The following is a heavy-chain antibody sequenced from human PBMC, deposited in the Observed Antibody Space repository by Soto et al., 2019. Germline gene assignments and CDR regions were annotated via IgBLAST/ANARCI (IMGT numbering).Heavy chain of an antibody. CDR1: GFTFSSYA. Sequence: PGGSLRLSCAASGFTFSSYAMSWVRQAPGKGLEWVSAISGSGGSTYYADSVKGRFTISRDNSKNTLYLQMNSLRAEDTAVYYCAKFLRVVVTARYDYFDYWGQGTLVTVSS. D-gene: IGHD2-21*02. CDR2: ISGSGGST. J-gene: IGHJ4*02. V-gene: IGHV3-23*01. CDR3: AKFLRVVVTARYDYFDY.